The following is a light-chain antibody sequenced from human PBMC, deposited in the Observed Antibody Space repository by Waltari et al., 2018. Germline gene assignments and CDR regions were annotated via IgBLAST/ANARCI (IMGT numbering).Light chain of an antibody. CDR1: SRDVGNYNL. V-gene: IGLV2-23*01. Sequence: QSALTQPASVSGSPGQSITISCTGTSRDVGNYNLISWYQQYPGKAPKVMIYDDNRRPSGVSDRFSGSKSGNTASLTISGVQAEDEADYYYCSYAGSYTWVFGGGTKLTVL. J-gene: IGLJ3*02. CDR2: DDN. CDR3: CSYAGSYTWV.